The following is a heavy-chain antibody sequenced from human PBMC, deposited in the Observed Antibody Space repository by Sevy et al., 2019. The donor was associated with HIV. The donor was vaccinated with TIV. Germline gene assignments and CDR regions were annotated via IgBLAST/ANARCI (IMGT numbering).Heavy chain of an antibody. CDR1: GFTFSDYY. V-gene: IGHV3-11*06. CDR3: ARTARDSSSFYYYYGMDV. Sequence: GGSLRLSCAASGFTFSDYYMSWIRQAPGKGLEWVSYISSSSSYTNYADSVKGRFIISRDNAKNSLYLQMNSLRAEDTAVYYCARTARDSSSFYYYYGMDVWGQGTTVTVSS. CDR2: ISSSSSYT. J-gene: IGHJ6*02. D-gene: IGHD6-6*01.